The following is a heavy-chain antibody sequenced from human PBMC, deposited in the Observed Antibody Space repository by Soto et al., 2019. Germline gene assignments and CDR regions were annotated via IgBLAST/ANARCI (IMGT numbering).Heavy chain of an antibody. Sequence: GGSLRLSXAASGFTFSSYGMHWVRQAPGKGLEWVAVISYDGSNKYYADSVKGRFTISRDNSKNTLYLQMNSLRAEDTAVYYCAKDVGVVPAAIVHYWGQGTLVTVSS. CDR3: AKDVGVVPAAIVHY. J-gene: IGHJ4*02. V-gene: IGHV3-30*18. CDR1: GFTFSSYG. D-gene: IGHD2-2*01. CDR2: ISYDGSNK.